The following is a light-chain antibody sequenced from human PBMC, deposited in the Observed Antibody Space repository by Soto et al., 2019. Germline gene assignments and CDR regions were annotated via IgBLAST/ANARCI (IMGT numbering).Light chain of an antibody. CDR3: AAWDDSLNXVL. Sequence: QSVLTQPPSASGTPGQRVTISCSGRSSNIGRNSVNWYQHLPGTAPKLLIHSSDQRPSGVPDRFAGSKSGTSASLAISGLQSEDEAQYYCAAWDDSLNXVLXXGGTQLTVL. CDR1: SSNIGRNS. J-gene: IGLJ2*01. V-gene: IGLV1-44*01. CDR2: SSD.